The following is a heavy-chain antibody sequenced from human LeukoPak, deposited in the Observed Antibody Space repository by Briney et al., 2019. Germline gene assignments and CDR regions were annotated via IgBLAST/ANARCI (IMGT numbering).Heavy chain of an antibody. D-gene: IGHD6-13*01. CDR2: LNPSGGST. CDR1: GYTFTNYY. V-gene: IGHV1-46*01. Sequence: ASVKVSCKTSGYTFTNYYIHWVRQAPGQGLEWMGILNPSGGSTTHAQKFQGRVTMTRDMSTSTVYMELSSLRSEDTAVYYCARDMRVRKDLDSSIWNRPLYYFDYWGQGTLVTVSS. J-gene: IGHJ4*02. CDR3: ARDMRVRKDLDSSIWNRPLYYFDY.